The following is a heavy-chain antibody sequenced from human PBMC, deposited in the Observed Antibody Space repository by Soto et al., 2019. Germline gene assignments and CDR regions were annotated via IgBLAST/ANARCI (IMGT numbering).Heavy chain of an antibody. CDR1: GFTFSSYA. CDR3: ARGQGFGSASKDAFDI. V-gene: IGHV3-30-3*01. J-gene: IGHJ3*02. CDR2: ISYDGSNK. Sequence: GGSLRLSXAASGFTFSSYAMHWVRQAPGKGLEWVAVISYDGSNKYYADSVKGRFTISRDNSKNTLYLQMNSLRAEDTAVYYCARGQGFGSASKDAFDIWGQGTMVTV. D-gene: IGHD3-10*01.